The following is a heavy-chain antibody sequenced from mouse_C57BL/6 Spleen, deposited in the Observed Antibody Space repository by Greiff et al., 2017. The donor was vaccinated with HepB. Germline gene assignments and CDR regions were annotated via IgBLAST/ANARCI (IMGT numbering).Heavy chain of an antibody. CDR3: ARLSHYFDY. CDR1: GYTFTSYW. Sequence: VQLQQPGAELVRPGPSVKLSCKASGYTFTSYWMHWVKQRPGQGLEWIGVIDPSDSYTNYNQKFKGKATLTVDTSSSTAYMQLSSLTSEDSAVYYCARLSHYFDYWGQGTTLTVSS. V-gene: IGHV1-59*01. CDR2: IDPSDSYT. D-gene: IGHD6-2*01. J-gene: IGHJ2*01.